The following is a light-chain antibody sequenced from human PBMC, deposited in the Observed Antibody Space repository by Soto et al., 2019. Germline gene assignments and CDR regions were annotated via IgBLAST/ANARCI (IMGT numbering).Light chain of an antibody. CDR3: QQYDRSWT. CDR2: GAS. J-gene: IGKJ1*01. V-gene: IGKV3-20*01. Sequence: EIVLTQSPGTLSLSPGYRATLSCRASQSVSQNYLAWYQQKPGQAPRLRIYGASSRATGIPDRLSASGSGTDFILTISRLEPEDFAVYYCQQYDRSWTFGQGTKVDIK. CDR1: QSVSQNY.